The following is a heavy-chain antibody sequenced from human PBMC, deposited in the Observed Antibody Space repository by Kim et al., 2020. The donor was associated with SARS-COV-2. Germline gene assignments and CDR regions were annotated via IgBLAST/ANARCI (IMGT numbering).Heavy chain of an antibody. V-gene: IGHV3-73*01. J-gene: IGHJ4*02. CDR1: GFTFSASA. D-gene: IGHD4-17*01. Sequence: GGCLRLSCAASGFTFSASAMHWVRQASGKGLEWVGRIRSKPNNYATSYAASVTGRFTISRDDSTNTVYLQMDSLKTDDTAVYFCSRHSGKHGDRGFDNWGQGTLVTVSS. CDR2: IRSKPNNYAT. CDR3: SRHSGKHGDRGFDN.